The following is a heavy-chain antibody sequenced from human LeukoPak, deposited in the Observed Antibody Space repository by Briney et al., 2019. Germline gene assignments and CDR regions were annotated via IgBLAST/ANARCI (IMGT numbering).Heavy chain of an antibody. V-gene: IGHV3-53*01. J-gene: IGHJ6*02. Sequence: GGSLRLSCVASGLSVSNNYMNWVRQAPGEGLEWVSALYIGGNTYYVDSVRGRFTISRDNSKNTLYLQMNSLRAEDTAVYYCASSGYCSGGSCPDYYYYGMDVWGQGTTVTVSS. CDR1: GLSVSNNY. CDR2: LYIGGNT. D-gene: IGHD2-15*01. CDR3: ASSGYCSGGSCPDYYYYGMDV.